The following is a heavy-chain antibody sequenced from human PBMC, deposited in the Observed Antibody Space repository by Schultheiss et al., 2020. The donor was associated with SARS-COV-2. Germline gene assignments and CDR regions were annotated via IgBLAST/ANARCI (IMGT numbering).Heavy chain of an antibody. Sequence: ASVKVSCKASGYTFTSYDINWVRQATGQGLEWMGWMNPNSGNTGYAQKFQGRVTMTRNTSISTAYMELSSLRSEDTAVYYCARDWDMTTVVARPYYFDYWGQGTLVTVSS. CDR2: MNPNSGNT. CDR3: ARDWDMTTVVARPYYFDY. V-gene: IGHV1-8*01. D-gene: IGHD4-23*01. CDR1: GYTFTSYD. J-gene: IGHJ4*02.